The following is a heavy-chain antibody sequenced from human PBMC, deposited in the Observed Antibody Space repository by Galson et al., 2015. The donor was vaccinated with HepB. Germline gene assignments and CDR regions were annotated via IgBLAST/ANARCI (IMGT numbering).Heavy chain of an antibody. J-gene: IGHJ4*02. CDR3: ARMPRPGGRPYCTNGVCYKVREYYFDY. CDR2: ISSSSSYI. D-gene: IGHD2-8*01. CDR1: GFTFSSYS. V-gene: IGHV3-21*01. Sequence: SLRLSCAASGFTFSSYSMNWVRQAPGKGLEWVSSISSSSSYIYYADSVKGRFTISRDNAKNSLYLQMNSLRAEDTAVYYCARMPRPGGRPYCTNGVCYKVREYYFDYWGQGTLVTVSS.